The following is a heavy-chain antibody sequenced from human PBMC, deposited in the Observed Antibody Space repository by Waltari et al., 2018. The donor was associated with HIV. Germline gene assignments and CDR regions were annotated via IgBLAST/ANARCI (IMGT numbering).Heavy chain of an antibody. J-gene: IGHJ3*02. V-gene: IGHV3-21*01. Sequence: EVQLVESGGGLVKPGGSLRLSCAASGFTFSSYSMNWVRQAPGKGLEWVSSISSSSSYIYYADSVKGRFTISRDNAKNSLYLQMNSLRAEDTAVYYCARDTVVAATEAFDIWGQGTMVTVSS. CDR3: ARDTVVAATEAFDI. CDR1: GFTFSSYS. CDR2: ISSSSSYI. D-gene: IGHD2-15*01.